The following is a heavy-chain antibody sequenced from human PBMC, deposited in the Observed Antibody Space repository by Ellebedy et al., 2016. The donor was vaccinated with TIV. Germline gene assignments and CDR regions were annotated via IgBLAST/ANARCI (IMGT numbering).Heavy chain of an antibody. J-gene: IGHJ4*02. V-gene: IGHV1-46*01. CDR2: INPTTGNS. CDR3: ARGDNHYYDSSGYYYTY. Sequence: ASVKVSCKASGYTFTSYFLYWVRQAPGQGLERMGIINPTTGNSNYAQKFQGRVTMTRDTSTSTVYMELSSLRSEDTAVYYCARGDNHYYDSSGYYYTYWGQGTLVTVSS. D-gene: IGHD3-22*01. CDR1: GYTFTSYF.